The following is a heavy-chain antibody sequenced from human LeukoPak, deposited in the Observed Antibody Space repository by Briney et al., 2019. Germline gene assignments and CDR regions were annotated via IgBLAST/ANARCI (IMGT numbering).Heavy chain of an antibody. Sequence: ASVKVSCKVSGYTLTELSMHWVRQAPGKGLEWMGGFDPEDGETIYAQKFQGRVTMTEDTSTDTAYMELRSLRSDDTAVYYCARSGHSDILTGYYYWYFDLWGRGTLVTVSS. D-gene: IGHD3-9*01. CDR3: ARSGHSDILTGYYYWYFDL. CDR2: FDPEDGET. CDR1: GYTLTELS. V-gene: IGHV1-24*01. J-gene: IGHJ2*01.